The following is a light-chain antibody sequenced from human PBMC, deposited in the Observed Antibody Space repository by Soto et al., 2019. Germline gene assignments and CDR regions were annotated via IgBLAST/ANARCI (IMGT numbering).Light chain of an antibody. CDR2: EVS. V-gene: IGLV2-14*01. CDR1: SRDVGGYNY. J-gene: IGLJ1*01. Sequence: QSVLTQPASVSESPGQSITISCTGTSRDVGGYNYVSWYQQHPGEVPRLVIYEVSNRPSGVSSRFSGSKSGNTASLTISGLLAEDEADYYCSSYTSSSTYVFGTGTKVTVL. CDR3: SSYTSSSTYV.